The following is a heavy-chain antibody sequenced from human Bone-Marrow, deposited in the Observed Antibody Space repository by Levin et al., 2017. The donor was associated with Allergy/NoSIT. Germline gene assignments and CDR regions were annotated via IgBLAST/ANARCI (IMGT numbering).Heavy chain of an antibody. J-gene: IGHJ4*02. CDR3: AQGPPFDY. Sequence: RGESLKISCAASGFTFSTYDIHWVRQAPGKGLEWVAGISDDGSNQYYTDSVKGRFTISRDNSKNTLYLQLNSLRVEDTAVYYCAQGPPFDYWGQGTLVTVSS. CDR2: ISDDGSNQ. CDR1: GFTFSTYD. V-gene: IGHV3-30*18.